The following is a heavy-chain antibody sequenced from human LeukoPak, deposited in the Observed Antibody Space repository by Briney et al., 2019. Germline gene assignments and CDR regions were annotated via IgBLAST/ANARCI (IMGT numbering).Heavy chain of an antibody. CDR3: AIYYRSGYSSS. J-gene: IGHJ4*02. Sequence: PSETLSLTCTVSGGSISSGGYYWSWIRQPPGKGLEWIGYIYHSGSTYYNPSLKSRVTISVDRSKNQFSLKLSSVTAADTAVYYCAIYYRSGYSSSWSQGTLVTVSS. CDR2: IYHSGST. CDR1: GGSISSGGYY. V-gene: IGHV4-30-2*01. D-gene: IGHD6-13*01.